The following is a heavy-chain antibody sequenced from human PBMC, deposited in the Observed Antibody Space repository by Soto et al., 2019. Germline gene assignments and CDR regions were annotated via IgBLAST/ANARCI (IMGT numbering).Heavy chain of an antibody. D-gene: IGHD2-15*01. V-gene: IGHV3-73*02. CDR2: IRSKANSYAT. Sequence: EVQLVESGGGLVQPGGSLKLSCAASGFTFSGSAMHWVRQASGKGLEWVGRIRSKANSYATAYAASVKGRFTISRDDSKNTAYLQMNSLKTEDTAVYYCTRRVVAATLLDYWGQGTLVTVSS. CDR3: TRRVVAATLLDY. J-gene: IGHJ4*02. CDR1: GFTFSGSA.